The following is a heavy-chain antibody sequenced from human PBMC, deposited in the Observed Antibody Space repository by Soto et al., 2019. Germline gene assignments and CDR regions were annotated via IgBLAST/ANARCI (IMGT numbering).Heavy chain of an antibody. D-gene: IGHD1-20*01. Sequence: QVQLVQSGAEVKKPGASVKASCKASGYTFTSYAMHWVRQAPGQSLEWMGRINAGNGNTKYTQKFQGRVTLTRDTSASTAYMELSSLRSEDTAVYYCASVYKVGFYYYYGMDFWCQGTTVTVSS. CDR2: INAGNGNT. V-gene: IGHV1-3*01. J-gene: IGHJ6*02. CDR1: GYTFTSYA. CDR3: ASVYKVGFYYYYGMDF.